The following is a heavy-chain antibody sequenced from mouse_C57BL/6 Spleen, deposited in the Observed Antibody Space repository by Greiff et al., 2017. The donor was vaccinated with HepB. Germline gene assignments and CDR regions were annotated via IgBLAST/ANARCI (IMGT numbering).Heavy chain of an antibody. D-gene: IGHD2-4*01. Sequence: EVKLVESGGGLVKPGGSLKLSCAASGFTFSDYGMHWVRQAPEKGLEWVAYISSGSSTIYYADTVKGRFTISRDNAKNTLFLQMTSLRSEDTAMYYCAGGDDYDGGGYYYAMDYWGQGTSVTVSS. CDR1: GFTFSDYG. J-gene: IGHJ4*01. CDR3: AGGDDYDGGGYYYAMDY. CDR2: ISSGSSTI. V-gene: IGHV5-17*01.